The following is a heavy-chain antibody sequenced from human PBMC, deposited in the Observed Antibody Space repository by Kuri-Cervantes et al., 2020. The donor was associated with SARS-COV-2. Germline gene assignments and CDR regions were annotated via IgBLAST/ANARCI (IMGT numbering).Heavy chain of an antibody. J-gene: IGHJ4*02. Sequence: SETLSLTCTVSGGSISSGDYYRSWIRQPPGKGPEWIGYIYYSGSTYYNPSLKSRVTISVDTSKNQFSLKLSSVTAADTAVYYCARAPYDYIWGSYRYYFDYWGQGTLVTVSS. D-gene: IGHD3-16*02. CDR2: IYYSGST. V-gene: IGHV4-30-4*01. CDR1: GGSISSGDYY. CDR3: ARAPYDYIWGSYRYYFDY.